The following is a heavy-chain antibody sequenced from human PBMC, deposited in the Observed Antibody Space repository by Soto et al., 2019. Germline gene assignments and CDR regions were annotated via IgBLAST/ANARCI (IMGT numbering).Heavy chain of an antibody. Sequence: SETLSLTCTVSGGSISSYYWSWIRQPPGKGLEWIGYIYYSGSTNYNPSLKSRVTISVDTSKNQFSLKLSSVTAADTAVYYCARDRKSYYDFSGPRGLYYCMDVWCQGTTVTVSS. D-gene: IGHD3-22*01. CDR1: GGSISSYY. CDR3: ARDRKSYYDFSGPRGLYYCMDV. CDR2: IYYSGST. V-gene: IGHV4-59*01. J-gene: IGHJ6*02.